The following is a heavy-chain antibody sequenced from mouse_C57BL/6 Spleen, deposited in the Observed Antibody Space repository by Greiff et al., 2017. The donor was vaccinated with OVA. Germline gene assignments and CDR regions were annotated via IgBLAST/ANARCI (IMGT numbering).Heavy chain of an antibody. CDR3: AREKTGTRYFDV. Sequence: VQLQQSGPVLVKPGASVKMSCKASGYTFTDYYMNWVKQSHGKSLEWIGVINPYNGGTSYNQKFKGKATLTVDKSSSTAYMELNSLTSEDSAVYYCAREKTGTRYFDVCGTGTTVTVSS. CDR1: GYTFTDYY. J-gene: IGHJ1*03. CDR2: INPYNGGT. D-gene: IGHD4-1*01. V-gene: IGHV1-19*01.